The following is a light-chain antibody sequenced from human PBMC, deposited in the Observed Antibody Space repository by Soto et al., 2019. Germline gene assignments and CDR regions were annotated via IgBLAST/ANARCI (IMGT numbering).Light chain of an antibody. CDR1: QSISSW. CDR3: QQYNSYSRT. V-gene: IGKV1-5*03. Sequence: DIQMTQPPSTLSASVGDRVTITCRASQSISSWLAWYQQKPGKAPKLLIYKASNLESGVPSRFSGIGSGTEFTLTISSLQPDDFATYYCQQYNSYSRTFGQGTKVDIK. J-gene: IGKJ1*01. CDR2: KAS.